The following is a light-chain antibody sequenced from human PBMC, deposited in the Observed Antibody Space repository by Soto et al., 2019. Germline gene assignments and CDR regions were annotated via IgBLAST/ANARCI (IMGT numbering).Light chain of an antibody. CDR2: EVS. CDR3: NSQRSSGTRV. V-gene: IGLV2-14*01. J-gene: IGLJ1*01. Sequence: QSVLIQPPSVSGSPGQSVTISCTGTSSDVGGYKHVSWYQHHPGKAPKLMIYEVSNRPSGVSNRFSGSKSGYTASLTISGLQAEDEADYYCNSQRSSGTRVFGTGTKVTVL. CDR1: SSDVGGYKH.